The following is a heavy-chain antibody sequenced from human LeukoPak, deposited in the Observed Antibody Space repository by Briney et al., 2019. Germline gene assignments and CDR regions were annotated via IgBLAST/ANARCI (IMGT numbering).Heavy chain of an antibody. J-gene: IGHJ4*02. Sequence: PSETLSLTCAVYGGSFSGYYWSWIRQPPGKGLEWIGEINHSGSTNYNPSLKSRVTISVDTSKNQFSLKLSSVTAADTAVYYCARGPHYDYVWGSYRTPYYFDYWGQGTLVTVSS. CDR3: ARGPHYDYVWGSYRTPYYFDY. CDR2: INHSGST. CDR1: GGSFSGYY. D-gene: IGHD3-16*01. V-gene: IGHV4-34*01.